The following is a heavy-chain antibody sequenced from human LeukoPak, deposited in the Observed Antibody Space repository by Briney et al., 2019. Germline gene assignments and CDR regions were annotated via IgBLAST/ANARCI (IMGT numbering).Heavy chain of an antibody. CDR2: ISSNSAYI. V-gene: IGHV3-21*01. CDR3: AREPGQWLPPEL. D-gene: IGHD6-19*01. Sequence: GGSLRLSCAASGFTFSSYSMNWVRQAPGKGLEWVSSISSNSAYIYYADSLKGRFTISRDNAKKSLYLQVSSLRAEDTAVYYCAREPGQWLPPELWGQGTLVTVSS. CDR1: GFTFSSYS. J-gene: IGHJ4*02.